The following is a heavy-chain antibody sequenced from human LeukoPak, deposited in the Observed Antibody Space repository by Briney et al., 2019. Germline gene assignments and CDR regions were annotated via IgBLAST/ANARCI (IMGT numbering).Heavy chain of an antibody. D-gene: IGHD3-9*01. CDR2: INTDDAGT. J-gene: IGHJ5*02. Sequence: GSVKVSCKASGYTFTSYGLSWVRQAPGQGLEWMGWINTDDAGTNYAQRFQGSVTLTRDTSTSTAYMEVRSLRSDDTAVYYCARDFFPAQVGRNWFDCFDPWGQGTLVTVSS. CDR3: ARDFFPAQVGRNWFDCFDP. CDR1: GYTFTSYG. V-gene: IGHV1-18*01.